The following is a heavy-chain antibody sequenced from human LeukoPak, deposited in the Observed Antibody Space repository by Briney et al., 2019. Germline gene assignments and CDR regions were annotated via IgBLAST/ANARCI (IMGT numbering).Heavy chain of an antibody. Sequence: PGRSLRLSCAASGFTFSSYGMHWVRQAPGKGLEWVAVIWYDGSNKYYADSVKGRFTISRDNPKNTLYLQMNSLRAEDTAVYYCAREERQGDYFDYWGQGTLVTVSS. CDR1: GFTFSSYG. CDR2: IWYDGSNK. J-gene: IGHJ4*02. CDR3: AREERQGDYFDY. D-gene: IGHD5-24*01. V-gene: IGHV3-33*01.